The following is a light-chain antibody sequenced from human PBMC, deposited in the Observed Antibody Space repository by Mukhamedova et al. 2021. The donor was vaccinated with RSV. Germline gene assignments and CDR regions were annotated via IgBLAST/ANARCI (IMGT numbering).Light chain of an antibody. J-gene: IGKJ2*01. V-gene: IGKV3-20*01. CDR1: QSVSSNY. CDR2: GAS. Sequence: GERATLSCRASQSVSSNYLAWYQQKPGQAPRHLIYGASSRATGIPDRFSGSGSGTDFTLSISRLEPEDFAVYYCQHYGNSMYTFG. CDR3: QHYGNSMYT.